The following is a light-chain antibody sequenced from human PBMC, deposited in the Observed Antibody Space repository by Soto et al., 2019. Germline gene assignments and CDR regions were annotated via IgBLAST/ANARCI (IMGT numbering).Light chain of an antibody. J-gene: IGKJ4*01. CDR1: QSISSK. Sequence: EIVMTQSPATLSVSPGEIATLSFGASQSISSKVAWYQQKPGQAPRLLIYRASTRATGVPARFSGSGSGTESTLTISSLQSEDFAVYYCQEYNNWHPITFGGGTKVDIK. CDR3: QEYNNWHPIT. V-gene: IGKV3-15*01. CDR2: RAS.